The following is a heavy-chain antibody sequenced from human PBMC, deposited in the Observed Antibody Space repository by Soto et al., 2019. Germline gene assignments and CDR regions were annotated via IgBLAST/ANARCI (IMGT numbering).Heavy chain of an antibody. Sequence: SETLSLTCTVSGGSISSYYWSWIRQPPGKGLEWIGYFYYSGSTNYNPSLKSRVTISVDTSKNQFSLKLSSVTAADTAVYYCATGSSGYDFWSGYYDALDIWGQGTMVTVSS. V-gene: IGHV4-59*01. CDR1: GGSISSYY. CDR3: ATGSSGYDFWSGYYDALDI. D-gene: IGHD3-3*01. J-gene: IGHJ3*02. CDR2: FYYSGST.